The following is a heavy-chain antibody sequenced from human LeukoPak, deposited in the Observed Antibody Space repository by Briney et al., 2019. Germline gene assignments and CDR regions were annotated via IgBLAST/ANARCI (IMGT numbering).Heavy chain of an antibody. CDR3: ARVVVVRGVIIFGGVLYYFDY. D-gene: IGHD3-10*01. CDR1: GGSISSGDYY. CDR2: IYYSGST. J-gene: IGHJ4*02. V-gene: IGHV4-30-4*01. Sequence: SETLSLTCTVSGGSISSGDYYWSWIRQPPGKGLEWLGYIYYSGSTYYNPSLKSRVTISVDTSKNQFSLRLSSVTAADTAVYYCARVVVVRGVIIFGGVLYYFDYWGQGTLVTVSS.